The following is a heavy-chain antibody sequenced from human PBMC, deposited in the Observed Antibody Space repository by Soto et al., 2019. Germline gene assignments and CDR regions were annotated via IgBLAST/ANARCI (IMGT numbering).Heavy chain of an antibody. CDR1: GGSISSGGYY. D-gene: IGHD3-16*02. V-gene: IGHV4-31*03. CDR2: IYYSGST. CDR3: AGDEGSMITFGGVIAPGGMDV. Sequence: SETLSLTCTVSGGSISSGGYYWSWIRQHPGKGLEWIGYIYYSGSTYYNPSLKSRVTISVDTSKNQFSLKLSSVTAADTAVYYCAGDEGSMITFGGVIAPGGMDVWGQGTTVTVSS. J-gene: IGHJ6*02.